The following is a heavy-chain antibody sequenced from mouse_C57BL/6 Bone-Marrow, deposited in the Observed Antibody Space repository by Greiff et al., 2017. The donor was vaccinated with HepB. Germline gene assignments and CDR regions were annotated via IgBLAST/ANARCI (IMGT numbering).Heavy chain of an antibody. CDR1: GFTFSDYG. CDR2: IGSGSSTI. J-gene: IGHJ4*01. D-gene: IGHD1-1*01. Sequence: EVKLVESGGGLVKPGGSLKLSCAASGFTFSDYGMHWVRQAPEKGLEWVAYIGSGSSTIYYADTVKGRFTISRDNAKNTLFLQMTSLRSEDTAMYYCARDYSDAMDYWGQGTSVTVSS. V-gene: IGHV5-17*01. CDR3: ARDYSDAMDY.